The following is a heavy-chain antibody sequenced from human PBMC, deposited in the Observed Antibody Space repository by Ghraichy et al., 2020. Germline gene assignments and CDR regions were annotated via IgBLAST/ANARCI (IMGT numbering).Heavy chain of an antibody. J-gene: IGHJ4*02. V-gene: IGHV3-21*01. D-gene: IGHD3-3*01. Sequence: GGSLRLSCAASGFTFSSYSMNWVRQAPGKGLEWVSSISSSSSYIYYADSVKGRFTISRDNAKNSLYLQMNSLRAEDTAVYYCARDPSYDFWSGYSDHYYFDYWGQGTLVTVSS. CDR2: ISSSSSYI. CDR1: GFTFSSYS. CDR3: ARDPSYDFWSGYSDHYYFDY.